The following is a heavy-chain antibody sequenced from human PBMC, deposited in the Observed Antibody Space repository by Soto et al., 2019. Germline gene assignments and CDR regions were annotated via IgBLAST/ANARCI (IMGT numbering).Heavy chain of an antibody. CDR2: ISAHNGNT. D-gene: IGHD1-1*01. V-gene: IGHV1-18*01. Sequence: QVHLVQSGAEVKKPGASVKVSCKCSGYTFTSYGITWVRQAPEQGLEWMGWISAHNGNTDYAQKVQGRVTVTRDTSTSTAYMELRSLRSDDTAVYYCARGRYGDYWGQGALVTVSS. CDR3: ARGRYGDY. CDR1: GYTFTSYG. J-gene: IGHJ4*02.